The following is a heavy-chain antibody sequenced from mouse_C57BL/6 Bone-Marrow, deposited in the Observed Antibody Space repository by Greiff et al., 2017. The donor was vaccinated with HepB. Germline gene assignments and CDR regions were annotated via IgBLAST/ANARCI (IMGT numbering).Heavy chain of an antibody. CDR2: IRNKANGYTT. J-gene: IGHJ2*01. Sequence: EVKVVESGGGLVQPGGSLSLSCAASGFTFTDYYMSWVRQPPGKVLEWVGFIRNKANGYTTEYSESVKARFTISRDNSQSILYLHMNALRAEDISAYYCARYRVGCYYFDYWGQGTTLTVSS. V-gene: IGHV7-3*01. CDR3: ARYRVGCYYFDY. D-gene: IGHD3-3*01. CDR1: GFTFTDYY.